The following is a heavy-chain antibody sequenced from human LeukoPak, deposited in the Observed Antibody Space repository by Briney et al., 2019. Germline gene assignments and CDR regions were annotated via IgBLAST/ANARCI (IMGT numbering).Heavy chain of an antibody. V-gene: IGHV1-46*01. Sequence: GASVKVSCKASGYTFTSYYMHWVRQAPGQGLEWMGIINPSGGSTSYAQKFQGRVTMTRDTSISTAYMELSRLRSDDAAVYYCARDLKVVGANWFDPWGQGTLVTVSS. D-gene: IGHD1-26*01. CDR1: GYTFTSYY. CDR3: ARDLKVVGANWFDP. J-gene: IGHJ5*02. CDR2: INPSGGST.